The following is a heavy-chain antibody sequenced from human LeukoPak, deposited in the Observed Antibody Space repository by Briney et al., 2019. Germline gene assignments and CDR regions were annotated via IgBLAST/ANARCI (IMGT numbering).Heavy chain of an antibody. V-gene: IGHV3-9*01. Sequence: GGSLRLSCAASGFTFDDYAMHRVRQAPGKGLEWVSGISWNSGSIGYADSVKGRFTISRDNAKNSLYLQMNSLRAEDTAEYYCHQYRGATGGPYGYWGQGTLVTVSS. CDR1: GFTFDDYA. CDR2: ISWNSGSI. D-gene: IGHD1-26*01. J-gene: IGHJ4*02. CDR3: HQYRGATGGPYGY.